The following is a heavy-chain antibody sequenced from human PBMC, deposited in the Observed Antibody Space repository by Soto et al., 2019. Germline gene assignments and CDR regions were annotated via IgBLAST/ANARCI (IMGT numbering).Heavy chain of an antibody. CDR1: GGSISTYY. D-gene: IGHD3-3*01. V-gene: IGHV4-59*01. CDR2: IYYSGST. J-gene: IGHJ4*02. CDR3: AASFWYGLFTY. Sequence: SETLSLTCTVSGGSISTYYWSWVRQPPGKGLEWIGYIYYSGSTNYNPSLKSRLTISVDTTKNQFSLKLTSVTVADTAVYYCAASFWYGLFTYWGQGTQVTVST.